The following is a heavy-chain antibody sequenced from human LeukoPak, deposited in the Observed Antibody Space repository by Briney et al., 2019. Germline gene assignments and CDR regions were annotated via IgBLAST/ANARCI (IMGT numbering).Heavy chain of an antibody. Sequence: GGSLRLSCAASGFTFSSYWMHWVRHAPGKGLVWVSRINSDGSSTSYADSVKGRFTISRDNSKNTLYLQMNSLRAEDTAVYYCAKGVTMIVASYYFDYWGQGTLVTVSS. D-gene: IGHD3-22*01. J-gene: IGHJ4*02. CDR2: INSDGSST. CDR3: AKGVTMIVASYYFDY. V-gene: IGHV3-74*01. CDR1: GFTFSSYW.